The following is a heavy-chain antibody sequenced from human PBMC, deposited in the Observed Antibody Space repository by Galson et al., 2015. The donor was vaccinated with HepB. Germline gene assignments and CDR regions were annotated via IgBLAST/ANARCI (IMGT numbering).Heavy chain of an antibody. Sequence: SLRLSCAASGFTFSYYAMAWVRQAPGKGLEWISALTPSGDNTYSADSMKGRFFISRDNSQHTLFLQMNSLRADDTAIYFCAKVFPEKTDGWYRQALYYFDSWGQGTRVTVSS. CDR3: AKVFPEKTDGWYRQALYYFDS. D-gene: IGHD6-19*01. J-gene: IGHJ4*02. CDR1: GFTFSYYA. V-gene: IGHV3-23*01. CDR2: LTPSGDNT.